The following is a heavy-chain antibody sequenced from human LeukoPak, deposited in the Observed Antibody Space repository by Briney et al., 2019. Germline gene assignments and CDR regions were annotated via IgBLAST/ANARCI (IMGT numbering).Heavy chain of an antibody. CDR1: GFTFSSYD. D-gene: IGHD3-10*01. CDR2: IGTAGDT. Sequence: GGSLRLSCAASGFTFSSYDMHWVRQATGKGLEWVSAIGTAGDTYYPGSVKGRFTISRENAKNSLYLQMNSPRAGDTAVYYCATSNYYGSGSYAFDIWGQGTMVTVSS. J-gene: IGHJ3*02. V-gene: IGHV3-13*01. CDR3: ATSNYYGSGSYAFDI.